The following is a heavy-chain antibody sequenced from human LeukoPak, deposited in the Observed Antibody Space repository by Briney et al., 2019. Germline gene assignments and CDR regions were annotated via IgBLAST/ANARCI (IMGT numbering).Heavy chain of an antibody. CDR2: IRYDGSNK. CDR3: AKDLGVAVAGTWGAGYFDY. CDR1: GFTFSSYG. D-gene: IGHD6-19*01. J-gene: IGHJ4*02. V-gene: IGHV3-30*02. Sequence: PGGSLRLSCAASGFTFSSYGMHWVRQAPGKGLEWVTFIRYDGSNKYYADSVKGRFTISRDNSKNTLYLQMNSLRAEDTAVYYCAKDLGVAVAGTWGAGYFDYWGQGTLVTVSS.